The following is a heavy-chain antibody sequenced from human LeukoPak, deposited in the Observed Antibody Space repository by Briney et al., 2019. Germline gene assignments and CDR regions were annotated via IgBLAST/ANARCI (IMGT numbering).Heavy chain of an antibody. J-gene: IGHJ4*02. V-gene: IGHV1-2*02. D-gene: IGHD3-22*01. CDR3: ARDHSYYDSSGYYYVLSEMFDY. CDR1: GYTFTGYY. Sequence: PLASVKVSCKASGYTFTGYYMHWVRQAPGQGLEWMGWINPNSGGTNYAQKFQGRVTMTRDTSISTAYMELSRLRSDDTAVYYCARDHSYYDSSGYYYVLSEMFDYWGQGTLVTVSS. CDR2: INPNSGGT.